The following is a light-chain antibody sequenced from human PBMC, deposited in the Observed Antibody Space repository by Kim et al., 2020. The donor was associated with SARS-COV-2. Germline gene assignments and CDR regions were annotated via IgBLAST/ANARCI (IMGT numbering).Light chain of an antibody. CDR1: SSDVGGYNY. V-gene: IGLV2-8*01. CDR2: EVS. J-gene: IGLJ3*02. Sequence: QYALTQPPSASGSPGQSVTISCTGTSSDVGGYNYVSWYQQHPGKAPKLMIYEVSKRPSGVPDRFSGSKSGNTASLTVSGLQAEDEADYYCNSYAGSNNWVFGGGTQLTVL. CDR3: NSYAGSNNWV.